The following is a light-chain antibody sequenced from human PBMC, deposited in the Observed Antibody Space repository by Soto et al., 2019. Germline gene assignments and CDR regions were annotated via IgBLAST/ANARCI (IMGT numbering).Light chain of an antibody. J-gene: IGKJ2*01. CDR2: GVS. Sequence: ESVLTQSPGTLSLSPGERATLSCRATQSVTSSYFAWYQQRPGQSPRLLIYGVSNRATDIPDRFSGSGSGTDFTLTISRLEPEDFVVYNCQQYSSLPHTFGQGTKLEVK. CDR1: QSVTSSY. V-gene: IGKV3-20*01. CDR3: QQYSSLPHT.